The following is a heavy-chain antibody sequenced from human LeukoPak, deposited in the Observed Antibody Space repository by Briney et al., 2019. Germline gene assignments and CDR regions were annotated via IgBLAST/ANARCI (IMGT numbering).Heavy chain of an antibody. Sequence: SETLSLTCTVPGGSISSYYWSWIRQPPGKGLEWIGYIYYSGSTNYNPSLKSRVTISVDTSKNPFSLKLSSVTAADTAVYYCARSPVYYDILTGYSNWFDPWGQGTLVTVSS. CDR2: IYYSGST. CDR3: ARSPVYYDILTGYSNWFDP. V-gene: IGHV4-59*01. J-gene: IGHJ5*02. D-gene: IGHD3-9*01. CDR1: GGSISSYY.